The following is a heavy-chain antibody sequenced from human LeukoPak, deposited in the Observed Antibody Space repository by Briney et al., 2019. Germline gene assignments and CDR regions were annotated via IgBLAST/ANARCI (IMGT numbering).Heavy chain of an antibody. CDR2: IYHSGST. CDR1: GGSISTSNYY. CDR3: ARADYSSTWSHDYYYMDV. D-gene: IGHD6-13*01. Sequence: SETLSLTCTVSGGSISTSNYYWGWIRQPPGKGLEWIGSIYHSGSTYYNPSLKSRVTISVDTSKNQFSLKLSSVTAADTAVYYCARADYSSTWSHDYYYMDVWGKGTTVTVSS. J-gene: IGHJ6*03. V-gene: IGHV4-39*07.